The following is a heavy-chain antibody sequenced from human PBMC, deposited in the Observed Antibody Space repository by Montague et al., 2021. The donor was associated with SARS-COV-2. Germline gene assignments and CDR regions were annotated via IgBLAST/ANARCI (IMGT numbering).Heavy chain of an antibody. CDR1: GGSISSRSYY. D-gene: IGHD5-12*01. CDR3: ARHGDSGYEPDGFHI. CDR2: IHYSGST. V-gene: IGHV4-39*01. J-gene: IGHJ3*02. Sequence: SETLSLTCTVSGGSISSRSYYWGWIRQSPRMGLEWIGSIHYSGSTFYNPSLKSRVTISVDTSKNQFSLRMSGVTAEDTTVYFCARHGDSGYEPDGFHIWGQGTRVTVSS.